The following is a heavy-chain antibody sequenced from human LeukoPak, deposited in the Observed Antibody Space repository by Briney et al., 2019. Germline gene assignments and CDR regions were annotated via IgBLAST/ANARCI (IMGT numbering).Heavy chain of an antibody. CDR3: AKDIGEISSSWSNFDY. CDR2: ISYDGSNK. J-gene: IGHJ4*02. CDR1: GFTFSSYG. V-gene: IGHV3-30*18. Sequence: PGGSLRLSCAASGFTFSSYGMHWVRQAPGKGLEWVAVISYDGSNKYYADSVKGRFTISRDNSKNTLYLQMNSLRAEDTAVYYCAKDIGEISSSWSNFDYWGQGTLVTVSS. D-gene: IGHD6-13*01.